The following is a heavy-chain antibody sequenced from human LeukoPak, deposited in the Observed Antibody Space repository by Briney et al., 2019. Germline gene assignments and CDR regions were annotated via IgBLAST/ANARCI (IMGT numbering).Heavy chain of an antibody. CDR3: ARRPAFYFDY. Sequence: GGPLEISCQISGCVFTTYWIAWVRRMPGKGLEWMGVIYPADSDTKYSPSFQGQVTFSVDKSISTAYLQWNSLKASDTAIYYCARRPAFYFDYWGQGTLVTVSS. J-gene: IGHJ4*02. D-gene: IGHD6-6*01. V-gene: IGHV5-51*01. CDR1: GCVFTTYW. CDR2: IYPADSDT.